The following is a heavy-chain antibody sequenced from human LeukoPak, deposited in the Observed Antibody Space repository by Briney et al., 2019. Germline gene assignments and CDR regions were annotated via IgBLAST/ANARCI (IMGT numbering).Heavy chain of an antibody. J-gene: IGHJ4*02. CDR1: GFTFDDYA. CDR2: ISWNSGSI. V-gene: IGHV3-9*01. D-gene: IGHD1-26*01. Sequence: GRSLRLSCAASGFTFDDYAMHWVRQAPGKGLEWVSGISWNSGSIGYADSVKGRFTISRDNAKNSLYLQMNSLRAEDTALYYCAKDNSGSYILDYRGQGTLVTVSS. CDR3: AKDNSGSYILDY.